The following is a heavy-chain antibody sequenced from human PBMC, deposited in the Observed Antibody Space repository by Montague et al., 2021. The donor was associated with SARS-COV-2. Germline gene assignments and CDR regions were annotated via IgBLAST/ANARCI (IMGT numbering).Heavy chain of an antibody. D-gene: IGHD7-27*01. V-gene: IGHV5-51*01. CDR1: GGSISSYY. CDR3: ASAGSNWGPLEFDY. Sequence: ETLSLTCTVSGGSISSYYWSWIRQPPGKGLEWMGIIYPGDSDTRYSPSFQGQVTISADKSISTAYLQWSSLKASDTAMYYCASAGSNWGPLEFDYWGQGTLVTVSS. CDR2: IYPGDSDT. J-gene: IGHJ4*02.